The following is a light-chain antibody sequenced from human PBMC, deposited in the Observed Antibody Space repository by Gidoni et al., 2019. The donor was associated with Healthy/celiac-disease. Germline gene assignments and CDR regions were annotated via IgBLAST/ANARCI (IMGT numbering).Light chain of an antibody. CDR1: QSVSSSY. Sequence: EIVLTQSPGTLSLSPGERATLSCRASQSVSSSYLAWYQQKPGQAPRLLIYGASSRATGIPDRLSGSGSGTDFTLTISRLEPEDFAVYYCQQYGSSPVTFGQGTKLEIK. CDR2: GAS. CDR3: QQYGSSPVT. J-gene: IGKJ2*01. V-gene: IGKV3-20*01.